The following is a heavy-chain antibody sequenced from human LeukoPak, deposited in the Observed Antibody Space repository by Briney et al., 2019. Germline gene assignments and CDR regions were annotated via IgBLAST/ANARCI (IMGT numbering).Heavy chain of an antibody. Sequence: ASVKVSCKASGYTFTSYDINWVRQATGQGLEWMGWMNPNSGNTGYAQKFQGRVTMTRNTSISTAYMELSSLRSEDTAVYYCARGGGRNRYYYYYMDVWGKGTTVTVSS. D-gene: IGHD1-14*01. CDR3: ARGGGRNRYYYYYMDV. J-gene: IGHJ6*03. CDR1: GYTFTSYD. CDR2: MNPNSGNT. V-gene: IGHV1-8*01.